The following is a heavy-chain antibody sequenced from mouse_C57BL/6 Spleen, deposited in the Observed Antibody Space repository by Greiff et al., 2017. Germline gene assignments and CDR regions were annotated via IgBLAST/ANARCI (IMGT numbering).Heavy chain of an antibody. V-gene: IGHV1-4*01. CDR1: GYTFTSYT. Sequence: VQLQQSGAELARPGASVKLSCKASGYTFTSYTMHWVKQRPGQGLEWIGYINPSSGYTKYNQKFKDKATLTADKSSSTAYMQLSSLTSDDSAVYYGARNYYGSSYAWFAYWGQGTLVTVSA. CDR3: ARNYYGSSYAWFAY. D-gene: IGHD1-1*01. CDR2: INPSSGYT. J-gene: IGHJ3*01.